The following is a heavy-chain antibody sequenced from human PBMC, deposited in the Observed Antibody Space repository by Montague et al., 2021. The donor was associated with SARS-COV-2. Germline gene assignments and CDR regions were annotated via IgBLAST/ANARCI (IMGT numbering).Heavy chain of an antibody. CDR1: GDSVSSNTAA. CDR2: TYYRSKWYY. V-gene: IGHV6-1*01. D-gene: IGHD6-19*01. Sequence: CAISGDSVSSNTAAWNWIRQSPSRGLEWLGRTYYRSKWYYDYAVSVKSRMTISPDTSKNQFSLQLTSVTAADTAVYYCARRAQWQLSWFFDLWGRGTLVTVSS. J-gene: IGHJ2*01. CDR3: ARRAQWQLSWFFDL.